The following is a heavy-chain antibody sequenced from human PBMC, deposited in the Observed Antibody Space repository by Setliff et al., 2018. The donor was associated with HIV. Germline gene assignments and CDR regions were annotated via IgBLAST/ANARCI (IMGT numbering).Heavy chain of an antibody. CDR1: GGTFSSHA. D-gene: IGHD2-21*02. V-gene: IGHV1-69*13. Sequence: GASVKVSCKASGGTFSSHAISWVRQAPGQGLEWMGGIIPIFGTANYAQKFQGRVTITADESTSTAYMELSSLRSEDPAVYYCAAGYCGGDCYSRQSYFDYWGQGTLVTVSS. CDR2: IIPIFGTA. J-gene: IGHJ4*02. CDR3: AAGYCGGDCYSRQSYFDY.